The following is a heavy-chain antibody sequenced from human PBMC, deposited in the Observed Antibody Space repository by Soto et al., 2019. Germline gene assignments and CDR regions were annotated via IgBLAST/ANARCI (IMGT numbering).Heavy chain of an antibody. J-gene: IGHJ6*02. CDR3: AREDDGGDRDYYGLDV. V-gene: IGHV4-30-4*01. CDR2: IHYSGSI. D-gene: IGHD2-21*02. CDR1: GGSISTDHYH. Sequence: SETLSLTCTVSGGSISTDHYHWTWIRQTPGKGLEWIGYIHYSGSIHFNPSLQSRVSMSVDTSKNLFPLKLSSVTAADTAVYFCAREDDGGDRDYYGLDVWGQGTTVTVSS.